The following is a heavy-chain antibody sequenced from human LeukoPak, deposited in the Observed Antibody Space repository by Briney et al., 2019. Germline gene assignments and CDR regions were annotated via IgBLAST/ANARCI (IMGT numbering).Heavy chain of an antibody. D-gene: IGHD6-19*01. CDR2: TYYWSKWYD. Sequence: PSQTLSLTCAISLDSVPSNNAAWNWIRQSPSRGLEWLGKTYYWSKWYDDYAVSVKSRITINPDTSKNRFTLKMNSVTPEDTAVYYCARGAGSTGPVGAFDIWGQGTRVTVSS. J-gene: IGHJ3*02. CDR3: ARGAGSTGPVGAFDI. CDR1: LDSVPSNNAA. V-gene: IGHV6-1*01.